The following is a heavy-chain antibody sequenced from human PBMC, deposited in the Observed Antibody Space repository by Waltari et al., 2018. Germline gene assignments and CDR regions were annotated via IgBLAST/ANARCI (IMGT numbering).Heavy chain of an antibody. D-gene: IGHD3-10*01. CDR2: INPNSGCT. V-gene: IGHV1-2*02. J-gene: IGHJ6*02. CDR1: GYTFTGYH. Sequence: QVQLVQSGAEVKKPGASVKVSCKASGYTFTGYHMHWVRQAPGQGLEWMGSINPNSGCTNYAQKFQGRVTMTRDTSISTAYMELSRLRSDDTAVYYCARDQRVRGGNGMDVWGQGTTVTVSS. CDR3: ARDQRVRGGNGMDV.